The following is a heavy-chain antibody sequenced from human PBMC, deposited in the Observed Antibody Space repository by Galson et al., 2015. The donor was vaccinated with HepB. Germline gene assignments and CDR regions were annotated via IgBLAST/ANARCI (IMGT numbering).Heavy chain of an antibody. V-gene: IGHV4-31*11. Sequence: TLSLTCAVYGGSFSGYYWSWIRQHPGKGLEWIGYIYYSGSTYYNPSLKSRVTISVDTSKNQFSLKLSSVTAADTAVYYCAILSVGPDDYWGQGTLVTVSS. CDR3: AILSVGPDDY. CDR2: IYYSGST. J-gene: IGHJ4*02. CDR1: GGSFSGYY. D-gene: IGHD2/OR15-2a*01.